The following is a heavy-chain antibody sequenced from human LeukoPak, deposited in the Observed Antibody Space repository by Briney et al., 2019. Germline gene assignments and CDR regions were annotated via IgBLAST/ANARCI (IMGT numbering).Heavy chain of an antibody. D-gene: IGHD1-26*01. CDR2: INPNSGAT. J-gene: IGHJ5*02. CDR3: AREITPVGGSPLIWFDP. V-gene: IGHV1-2*02. CDR1: GYTFTGYY. Sequence: ASVKVSCKASGYTFTGYYMHWVRQAPGQGLEWMGWINPNSGATKSAQTFQGRVTLTRDTSITTAYMELRRLTSDDTAIYYCAREITPVGGSPLIWFDPWGQGTLVTVSS.